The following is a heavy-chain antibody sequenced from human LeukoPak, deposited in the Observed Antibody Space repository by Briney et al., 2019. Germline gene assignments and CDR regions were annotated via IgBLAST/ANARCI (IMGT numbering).Heavy chain of an antibody. D-gene: IGHD5-18*01. Sequence: SETLSLTCTVSGGSISSSSYYWSWIRQPPGKGLEWIGSIYYSGSTYYNPSLKSRVTISVDTSKNQFSLKLSSVTAADTAVYYCAREGIQLWSPNWFDPWGQGTLVTVSS. CDR3: AREGIQLWSPNWFDP. CDR2: IYYSGST. J-gene: IGHJ5*02. CDR1: GGSISSSSYY. V-gene: IGHV4-39*07.